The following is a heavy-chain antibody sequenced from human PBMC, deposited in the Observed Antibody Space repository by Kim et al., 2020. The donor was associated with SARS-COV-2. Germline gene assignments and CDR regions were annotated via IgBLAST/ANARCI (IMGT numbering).Heavy chain of an antibody. V-gene: IGHV4-31*03. CDR1: GGSISSGGYY. Sequence: SETLSLTCTVSGGSISSGGYYWTWIRQVPGRGLEWIGFIYYSGDTYYSPSLKSRAAITVDTSHNQFSLKMSFVTAADTAVYHCARAEMIDHYAMDVWGQG. CDR3: ARAEMIDHYAMDV. J-gene: IGHJ6*02. D-gene: IGHD2-21*01. CDR2: IYYSGDT.